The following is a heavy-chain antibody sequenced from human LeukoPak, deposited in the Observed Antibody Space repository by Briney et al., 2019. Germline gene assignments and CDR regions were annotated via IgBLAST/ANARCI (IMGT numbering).Heavy chain of an antibody. CDR2: MNPNSGNT. CDR3: ARGERVVVAATVYYYMDV. CDR1: GYTFTSYD. J-gene: IGHJ6*03. Sequence: ASVKVSCKASGYTFTSYDINWVRQATGQGLEWMGWMNPNSGNTGYAQKFQARVTMTRNTSISTAYMELSSLRSEDTAVYYCARGERVVVAATVYYYMDVWGKGTTVTVSS. D-gene: IGHD2-15*01. V-gene: IGHV1-8*01.